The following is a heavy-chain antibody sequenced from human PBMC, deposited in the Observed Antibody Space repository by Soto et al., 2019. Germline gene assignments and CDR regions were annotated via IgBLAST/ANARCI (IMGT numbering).Heavy chain of an antibody. J-gene: IGHJ6*02. Sequence: SETLSLTCAVYGGSFSGYYWSWIRQPPGKGLEWIGEINHSGSTNYNPSLKSRVTISVDTSKNQFSLKLSSVTAADTAVYYCARGRVLWFGRTYYYYGMDAWGQGTTVTVSS. CDR2: INHSGST. CDR3: ARGRVLWFGRTYYYYGMDA. D-gene: IGHD3-10*01. V-gene: IGHV4-34*01. CDR1: GGSFSGYY.